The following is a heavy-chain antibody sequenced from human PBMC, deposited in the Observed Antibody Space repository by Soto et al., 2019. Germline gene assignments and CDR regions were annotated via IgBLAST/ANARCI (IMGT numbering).Heavy chain of an antibody. J-gene: IGHJ6*02. CDR2: IYYTGTI. Sequence: SETLSLTCTVSGGSISDYYWTWIRQPPGKGLEWIGYIYYTGTIHYNPSLKGRVTISIDTSKRQFSLKLTSVTAADPAVYYCARASMTAIAMDVWGQGTTVTVSS. CDR3: ARASMTAIAMDV. CDR1: GGSISDYY. D-gene: IGHD2-21*02. V-gene: IGHV4-59*01.